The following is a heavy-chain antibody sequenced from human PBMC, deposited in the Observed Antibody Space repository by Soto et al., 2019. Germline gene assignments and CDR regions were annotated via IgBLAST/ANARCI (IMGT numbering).Heavy chain of an antibody. CDR2: ISWDGGST. V-gene: IGHV3-43*01. CDR3: AKDVQYSSSGPFDY. Sequence: PGGSLRLSCAASGFTFDDYTMHWVRQAPGKGLERVSLISWDGGSTYYADSVKGRFTISRDNSKNSLYLQMNSLRTEDTALYYFAKDVQYSSSGPFDYWGHGTLVTVSS. D-gene: IGHD6-13*01. J-gene: IGHJ4*01. CDR1: GFTFDDYT.